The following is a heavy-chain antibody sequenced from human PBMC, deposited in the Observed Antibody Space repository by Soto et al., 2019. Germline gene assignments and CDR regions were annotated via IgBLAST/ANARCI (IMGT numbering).Heavy chain of an antibody. V-gene: IGHV3-74*01. CDR2: IDDTGTII. CDR1: GFTFSPYW. J-gene: IGHJ4*02. CDR3: ARDQTVTGPTTFDY. D-gene: IGHD6-19*01. Sequence: EVQLVESGGGLVQPGGSLRLSCAASGFTFSPYWMHWVRQTPGKGLMWVSRIDDTGTIITYADSVKGRFTISRGNAKNTLYLQMDSLRAEDTAIYYCARDQTVTGPTTFDYCGQGTLVTVSS.